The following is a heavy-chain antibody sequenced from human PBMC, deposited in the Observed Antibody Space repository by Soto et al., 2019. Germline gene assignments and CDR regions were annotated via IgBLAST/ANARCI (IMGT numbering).Heavy chain of an antibody. D-gene: IGHD2-15*01. CDR3: ARDIVRGMDV. CDR1: GFTVSSNY. J-gene: IGHJ6*02. CDR2: IYSGGST. Sequence: EVQLVESGGGLVQPGGSLRLSCAASGFTVSSNYMSWVRQAPGKGLEWVSVIYSGGSTYYADSVKGSFTISRDNSKNTLDLQMNSLGAEDTAVYYCARDIVRGMDVWGQGTTVTVSS. V-gene: IGHV3-66*01.